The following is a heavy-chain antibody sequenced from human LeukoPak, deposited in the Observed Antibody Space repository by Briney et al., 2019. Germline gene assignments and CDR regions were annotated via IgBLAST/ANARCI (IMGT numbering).Heavy chain of an antibody. Sequence: ASVKVSCKASGSTFSDYHINWVRQAPGQGPEWMGWINPKSGDAKYGQAFQGRVTMTRDTSISTAYMELNRLRFDDTAMYYCARGEYSNGYPYRLDSWGQGTLVTVSS. D-gene: IGHD3-16*01. CDR3: ARGEYSNGYPYRLDS. CDR1: GSTFSDYH. J-gene: IGHJ4*02. CDR2: INPKSGDA. V-gene: IGHV1-2*02.